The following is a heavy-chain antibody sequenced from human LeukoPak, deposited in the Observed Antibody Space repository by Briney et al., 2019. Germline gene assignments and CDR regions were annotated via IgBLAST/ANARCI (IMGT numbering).Heavy chain of an antibody. Sequence: GGSLRLSCAASGLTFSNYWMSWVRQGPGKGLEWVATIKHDGSEKYYIDSVKGRFTISRDNAKKSVYPQMNRLRAEDTAVYYCARVRREMKRSLGRTTEYCYYYYMDVWGKGTTVTVSS. J-gene: IGHJ6*03. V-gene: IGHV3-7*01. CDR3: ARVRREMKRSLGRTTEYCYYYYMDV. CDR1: GLTFSNYW. D-gene: IGHD1/OR15-1a*01. CDR2: IKHDGSEK.